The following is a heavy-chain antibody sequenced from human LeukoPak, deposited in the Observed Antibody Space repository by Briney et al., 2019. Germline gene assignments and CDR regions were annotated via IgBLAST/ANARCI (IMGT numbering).Heavy chain of an antibody. CDR3: AKESDSSSPYFDY. V-gene: IGHV3-30*18. CDR2: MSYDGSNK. J-gene: IGHJ4*02. CDR1: GFTFSSYG. D-gene: IGHD6-6*01. Sequence: PGGSLRLSCAASGFTFSSYGMHWVRQAPGKGLEWVSFMSYDGSNKYYADSVKGRFTISRDNSKNTLYLQMNSLRAEDTAVYYCAKESDSSSPYFDYWGQGTLVTVSS.